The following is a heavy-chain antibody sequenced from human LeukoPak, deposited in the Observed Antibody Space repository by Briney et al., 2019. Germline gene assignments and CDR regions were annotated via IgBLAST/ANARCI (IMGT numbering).Heavy chain of an antibody. D-gene: IGHD5-24*01. CDR3: ARRIVYRGGYNFEFGNYFDY. Sequence: GESLKISCKGSGYSFTSYWIGWVRQMPGKGLEWMGIIYPGDSDTRYSPSFQGQVTISADKSISTAYLQWSSLKASDTAMYYCARRIVYRGGYNFEFGNYFDYWGQGTLVTVSS. V-gene: IGHV5-51*01. CDR2: IYPGDSDT. J-gene: IGHJ4*02. CDR1: GYSFTSYW.